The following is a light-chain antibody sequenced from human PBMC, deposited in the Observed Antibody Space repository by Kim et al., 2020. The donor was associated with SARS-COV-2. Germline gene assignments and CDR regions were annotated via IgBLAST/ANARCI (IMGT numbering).Light chain of an antibody. Sequence: QSVLTQPPSASGTPGQRVTIACSGGSSNIGSNTVTWYQHFPGAAPKLLVSGFNQRPSGVPDRFSGSKSGASASLAISGLQSEDEADYYCAAWDDSLRGLLFGGGTKLTVL. J-gene: IGLJ3*02. CDR2: GFN. CDR1: SSNIGSNT. CDR3: AAWDDSLRGLL. V-gene: IGLV1-44*01.